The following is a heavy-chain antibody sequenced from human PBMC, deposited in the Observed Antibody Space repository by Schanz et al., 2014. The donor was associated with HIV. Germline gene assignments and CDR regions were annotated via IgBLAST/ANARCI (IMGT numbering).Heavy chain of an antibody. J-gene: IGHJ4*02. CDR1: GFTFNTYW. CDR3: GGHGGFSY. D-gene: IGHD6-25*01. V-gene: IGHV3-23*04. CDR2: IRGGGDT. Sequence: EVQLVESGGGLVQPGGSLRLSCAASGFTFNTYWMTWVRQAPGKGLEWVSDIRGGGDTYYADSVRGRFTFSRDDSKNTLILQMNSLRVEDTAVYYCGGHGGFSYWGQGTRVAVSP.